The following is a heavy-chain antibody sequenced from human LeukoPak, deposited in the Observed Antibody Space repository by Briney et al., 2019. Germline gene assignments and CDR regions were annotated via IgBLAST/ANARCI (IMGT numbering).Heavy chain of an antibody. CDR3: TRDQFFDYDNDDAFDV. D-gene: IGHD3-22*01. Sequence: GGSLRLSCAASGFTFSSYGMHWVRQAPGKGLEWVAVISYDGSNKYYADSVKGRFTISRDDANNLVFLQMHSLRAEDTAIYYCTRDQFFDYDNDDAFDVWGQGTKVIVSS. V-gene: IGHV3-30*03. J-gene: IGHJ3*01. CDR2: ISYDGSNK. CDR1: GFTFSSYG.